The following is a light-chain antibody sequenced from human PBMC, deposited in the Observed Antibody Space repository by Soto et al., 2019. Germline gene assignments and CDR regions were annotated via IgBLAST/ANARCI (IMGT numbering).Light chain of an antibody. CDR3: SSYTISSTSV. J-gene: IGLJ1*01. CDR2: EVS. Sequence: QSALTQPASVSGSPGQSITISCTGSSRDVGGYNYVSWYQQNPGKAPKLMLYEVSHRPSGVSNRFSGSKSGNTASLTITGLQAEDEADYYCSSYTISSTSVFGTGTKLTVL. CDR1: SRDVGGYNY. V-gene: IGLV2-14*01.